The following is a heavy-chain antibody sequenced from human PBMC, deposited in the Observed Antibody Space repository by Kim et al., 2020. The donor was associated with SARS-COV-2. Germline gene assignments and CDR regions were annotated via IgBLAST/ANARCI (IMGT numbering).Heavy chain of an antibody. Sequence: DSVKGRLTISGDNSKNSLYLQMNSLRTEDTALYYCAKGRSHDIWTGYSHWGLGTLVTVSS. CDR3: AKGRSHDIWTGYSH. D-gene: IGHD3-9*01. V-gene: IGHV3-43*01. J-gene: IGHJ4*02.